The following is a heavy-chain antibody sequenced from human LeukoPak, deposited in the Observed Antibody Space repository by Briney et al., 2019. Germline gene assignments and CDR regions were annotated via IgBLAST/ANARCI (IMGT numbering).Heavy chain of an antibody. J-gene: IGHJ5*02. CDR3: ATDFYDST. D-gene: IGHD3-22*01. V-gene: IGHV3-15*01. CDR1: GFNFNNYW. Sequence: PGGSLRLSCAASGFNFNNYWMSWLRQAPGKGLEWVGRIRSNSDGGTIDYAAPVKGRFTLSSDDSKTTLYLQMNSLQTEDTAVYYCATDFYDSTWGQGTLVTVSS. CDR2: IRSNSDGGTI.